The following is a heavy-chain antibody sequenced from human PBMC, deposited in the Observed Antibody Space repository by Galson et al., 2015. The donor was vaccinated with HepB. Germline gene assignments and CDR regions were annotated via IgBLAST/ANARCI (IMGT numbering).Heavy chain of an antibody. CDR1: GGTFSSYA. J-gene: IGHJ1*01. CDR3: ACYGSGSAEYFHH. V-gene: IGHV1-69*13. D-gene: IGHD3-10*01. Sequence: SVKVSCKASGGTFSSYALSWVRQAPGQGLEWMGGITPIFGTANYAQKFQGRVTITADESTSTAYMELSSLRSEDTAVYYCACYGSGSAEYFHHWGQGTLVNVSS. CDR2: ITPIFGTA.